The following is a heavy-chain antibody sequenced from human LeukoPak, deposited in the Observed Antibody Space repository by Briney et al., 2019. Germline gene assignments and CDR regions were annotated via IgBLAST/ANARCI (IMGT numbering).Heavy chain of an antibody. CDR2: IKLDGSEK. V-gene: IGHV3-7*03. D-gene: IGHD3-3*01. CDR3: ARDQYDTWSRRGNFDS. CDR1: GFTFGKYW. J-gene: IGHJ4*02. Sequence: GGSLRLSCVASGFTFGKYWMSWVRQAPGKGLEWVANIKLDGSEKNYVDSVKGRFTISRDNTKNSLYLQMNSLRVEDAAVFYCARDQYDTWSRRGNFDSWGQGTLVIVSS.